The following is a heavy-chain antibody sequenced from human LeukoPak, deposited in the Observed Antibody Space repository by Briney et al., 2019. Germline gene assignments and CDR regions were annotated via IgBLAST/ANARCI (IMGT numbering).Heavy chain of an antibody. Sequence: SVKVSCKTSGGTFSSYAFSWVRQAPGQGLEWMGGIIPMFGTTDQAQRFQGRVTISADESTSTAYMELRSLRSDDTAVYYCARDLITMIVENYYYYYMDVWGKGTTVTVSS. D-gene: IGHD3-22*01. CDR2: IIPMFGTT. CDR1: GGTFSSYA. J-gene: IGHJ6*03. V-gene: IGHV1-69*13. CDR3: ARDLITMIVENYYYYYMDV.